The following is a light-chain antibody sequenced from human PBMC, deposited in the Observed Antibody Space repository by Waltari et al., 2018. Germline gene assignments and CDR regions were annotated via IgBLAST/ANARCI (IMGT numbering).Light chain of an antibody. V-gene: IGKV1-5*03. CDR3: QQYNSYSLLP. Sequence: DIQMTQSPSTLSASVGDRFTITCRASQSISNWLAWYQQKPGKAPKLLIYKASTLESGVPSRFSGSGSGTEFTLTISSLQPDDFATYYCQQYNSYSLLPFGGGTKVEIK. J-gene: IGKJ4*01. CDR2: KAS. CDR1: QSISNW.